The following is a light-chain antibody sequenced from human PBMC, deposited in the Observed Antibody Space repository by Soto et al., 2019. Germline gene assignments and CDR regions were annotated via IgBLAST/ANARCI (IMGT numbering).Light chain of an antibody. J-gene: IGKJ2*01. CDR2: HAS. Sequence: EIVLTQSPDTLSLSPGDTATLSCRASQSVASYLAWYHQKPGQPPRLLMYHASNRATGIPARFSGSGSGTHFTLTISSLEPDDFSVYYCQHLADCPRGSFGQGTKLEIK. CDR1: QSVASY. CDR3: QHLADCPRGS. V-gene: IGKV3-11*01.